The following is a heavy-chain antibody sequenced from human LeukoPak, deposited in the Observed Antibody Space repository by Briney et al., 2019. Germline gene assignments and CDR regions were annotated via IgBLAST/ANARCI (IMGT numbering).Heavy chain of an antibody. D-gene: IGHD5-18*01. J-gene: IGHJ3*02. Sequence: SVKVSCRASGGTFSSYAISWVRQAPGQGLEWMGRIIPIFGTANYAQKFQGRVTITTDESTSTAYMELSSLRSEDTAVYYCARPQRGYSYSAFDIWGQGTMVTVSS. CDR3: ARPQRGYSYSAFDI. CDR2: IIPIFGTA. CDR1: GGTFSSYA. V-gene: IGHV1-69*05.